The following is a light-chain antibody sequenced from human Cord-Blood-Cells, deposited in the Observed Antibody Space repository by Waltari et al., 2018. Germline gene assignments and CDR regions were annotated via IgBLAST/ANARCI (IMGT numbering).Light chain of an antibody. CDR1: QSVLYSPNNKNY. V-gene: IGKV4-1*01. CDR3: QQYYSTPPSYT. Sequence: DIVMTQSPDSLAVSLGERATINCKSSQSVLYSPNNKNYLAWYQQKPGQPPKLLIYWASTRESGVPDRFSGSGSGTDFTLTISSLQAEDVAVYYCQQYYSTPPSYTFGQGTKLEIK. J-gene: IGKJ2*01. CDR2: WAS.